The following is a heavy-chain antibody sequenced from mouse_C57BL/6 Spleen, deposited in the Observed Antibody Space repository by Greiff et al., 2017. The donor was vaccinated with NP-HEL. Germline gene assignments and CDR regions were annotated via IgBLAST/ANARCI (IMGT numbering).Heavy chain of an antibody. CDR1: GFTFSDYG. V-gene: IGHV5-17*01. CDR3: ARSGGSRYYAMDY. CDR2: ISSGSSTI. D-gene: IGHD1-1*02. J-gene: IGHJ4*01. Sequence: VKLVESGGGLVKPGGSLKLSCAASGFTFSDYGMHWVRQAPEKGLEWVAYISSGSSTIYYADTVKGRFTISRDNAKNTLFLQMTSLRSEDTAMYYCARSGGSRYYAMDYWGQGTSVTVSS.